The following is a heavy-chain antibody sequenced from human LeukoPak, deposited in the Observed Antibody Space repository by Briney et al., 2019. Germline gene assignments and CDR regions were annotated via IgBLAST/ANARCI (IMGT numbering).Heavy chain of an antibody. CDR3: VRTHLVRGVIRNYYYGMDV. Sequence: GGSLRLSCAVSGFNFRDYWMSWVRQAPWKGLEWVANINEDGSEKYYVDSVKGRVTTSRDNAKNSLFLQMNSLRVEDTAVYYCVRTHLVRGVIRNYYYGMDVWGQGTTVIVSS. CDR1: GFNFRDYW. D-gene: IGHD3-10*01. V-gene: IGHV3-7*01. CDR2: INEDGSEK. J-gene: IGHJ6*02.